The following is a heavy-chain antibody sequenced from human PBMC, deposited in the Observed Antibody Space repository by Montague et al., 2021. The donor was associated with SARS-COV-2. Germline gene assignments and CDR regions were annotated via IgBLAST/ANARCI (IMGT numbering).Heavy chain of an antibody. V-gene: IGHV4-34*01. CDR2: INHSGST. CDR3: ARTLYSSSWFGVRNWFDP. J-gene: IGHJ5*02. Sequence: SETLSPTCAVYGGSFSGYYWNWIRQPPGKGLEWIGEINHSGSTNYNPSLKSRVTISVDTSKNQFSLKVSSVTAADTAVYYCARTLYSSSWFGVRNWFDPWGQGTLVTVSS. CDR1: GGSFSGYY. D-gene: IGHD6-13*01.